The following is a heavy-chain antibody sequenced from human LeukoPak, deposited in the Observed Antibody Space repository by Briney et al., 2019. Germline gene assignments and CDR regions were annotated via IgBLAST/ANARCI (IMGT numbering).Heavy chain of an antibody. CDR1: GGSISSGGYY. D-gene: IGHD6-13*01. J-gene: IGHJ6*02. CDR3: ARVRRGYSSSWHRSYYGMDV. Sequence: SQTLSLTCTVSGGSISSGGYYWSWIRQPPGKGLEWIGYIYHSGSTYYNPSLKSRVTISVDTSKNQFSLKLSSVTAADTAVYYCARVRRGYSSSWHRSYYGMDVWGQGTTVTVSS. CDR2: IYHSGST. V-gene: IGHV4-30-2*01.